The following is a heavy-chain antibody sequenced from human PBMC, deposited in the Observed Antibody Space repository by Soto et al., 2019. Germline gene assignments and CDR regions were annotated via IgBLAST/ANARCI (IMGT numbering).Heavy chain of an antibody. CDR1: GYTFTSYD. CDR3: ERDQANYGMDV. J-gene: IGHJ6*02. CDR2: MNPNSANT. V-gene: IGHV1-8*01. Sequence: QVQLVQSGAEVKKPGASVKVSCKASGYTFTSYDINWVRQATGQGLEWMGWMNPNSANTDYAQKFQGRVTMARNTSISTAYMELSSLRSEDTAVYYCERDQANYGMDVWGQGTTVTVSS.